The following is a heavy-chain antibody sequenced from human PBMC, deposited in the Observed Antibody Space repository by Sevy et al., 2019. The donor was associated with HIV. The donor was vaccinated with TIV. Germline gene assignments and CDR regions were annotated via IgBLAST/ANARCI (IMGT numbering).Heavy chain of an antibody. CDR3: ARGGLGYNNGRNDALNF. CDR2: VSGSARTT. CDR1: GFTFRRYA. V-gene: IGHV3-23*01. J-gene: IGHJ3*01. Sequence: GGALRLSCAASGFTFRRYAMNWVRQAPGKGLQWVSAVSGSARTTYYADSVKDRFTVSRDNSRNILYLQMNNLRADDTAVYYCARGGLGYNNGRNDALNFWGQGTMVTVSS. D-gene: IGHD1-1*01.